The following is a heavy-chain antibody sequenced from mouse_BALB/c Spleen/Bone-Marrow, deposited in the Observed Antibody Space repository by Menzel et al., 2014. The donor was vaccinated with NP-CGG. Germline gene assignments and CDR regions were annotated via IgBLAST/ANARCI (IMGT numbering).Heavy chain of an antibody. Sequence: QVQLQQSGAELAKPGASVKMSCKASGYTFTSYWMHWIKQRPGQGLEWIGYINPSTGYTEYNQTFKGKATLTAVKSPTTAYMQLSSLTSEDSAVYYCARDDYDAFAYWGQGTLVTVSA. CDR2: INPSTGYT. D-gene: IGHD2-4*01. CDR1: GYTFTSYW. V-gene: IGHV1-7*01. CDR3: ARDDYDAFAY. J-gene: IGHJ3*01.